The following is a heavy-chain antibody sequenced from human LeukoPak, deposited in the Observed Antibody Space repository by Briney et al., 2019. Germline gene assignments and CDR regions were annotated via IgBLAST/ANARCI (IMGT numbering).Heavy chain of an antibody. CDR1: KFTFGAYS. V-gene: IGHV3-23*01. Sequence: GGSLRLSCAASKFTFGAYSMNWVRQAPGKGLEWVSLISVTGVTGPNTHYADSVKGRFTISRDDSRNTLYLQMNSLRVEDTAVYYCAKDGVLAVAGFDYWGQGTRVTVSS. D-gene: IGHD6-13*01. CDR3: AKDGVLAVAGFDY. J-gene: IGHJ4*02. CDR2: ISVTGVTGPNT.